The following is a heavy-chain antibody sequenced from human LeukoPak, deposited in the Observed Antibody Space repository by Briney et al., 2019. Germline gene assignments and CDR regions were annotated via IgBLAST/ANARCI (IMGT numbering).Heavy chain of an antibody. CDR2: IDWDDDK. Sequence: TLSLTCTVSGGSISSYYWSWIRQPPGKALEWLARIDWDDDKYYSTSLKTRLTISKDTSKNQVVLTMTNMDPVDTATYYCARIRGSGHYFDYWGQGTLVTVSS. CDR3: ARIRGSGHYFDY. D-gene: IGHD6-19*01. CDR1: GGSISSYYW. J-gene: IGHJ4*02. V-gene: IGHV2-70*11.